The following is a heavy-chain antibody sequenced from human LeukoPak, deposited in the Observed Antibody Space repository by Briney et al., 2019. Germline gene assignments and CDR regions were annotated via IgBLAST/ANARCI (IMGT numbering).Heavy chain of an antibody. Sequence: GGSLRLSCAASGFTFSSYSMNWVRQAPGKGPEWVSSISSSSSYIYYADSVKGRFTISRDNAKNSLYLQMNSLRAEDTAVYYCARDLYYDSSGFNWFDPWGQGTLVTVSS. CDR1: GFTFSSYS. CDR2: ISSSSSYI. J-gene: IGHJ5*02. CDR3: ARDLYYDSSGFNWFDP. V-gene: IGHV3-21*01. D-gene: IGHD3-22*01.